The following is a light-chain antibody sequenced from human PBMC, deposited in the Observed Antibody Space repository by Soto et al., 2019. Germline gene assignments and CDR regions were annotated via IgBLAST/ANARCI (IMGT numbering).Light chain of an antibody. V-gene: IGKV1-5*03. J-gene: IGKJ2*01. CDR3: QQYHTLYT. Sequence: DIQMTQSPSTLSASVGDRVTITCRASQNIYSWLAWYQQKVGKAPKLLIYKASSLESGVPSRFSGSGSGTEFTLTISSLQPDDFATYYCQQYHTLYTFGQGTKLEIK. CDR1: QNIYSW. CDR2: KAS.